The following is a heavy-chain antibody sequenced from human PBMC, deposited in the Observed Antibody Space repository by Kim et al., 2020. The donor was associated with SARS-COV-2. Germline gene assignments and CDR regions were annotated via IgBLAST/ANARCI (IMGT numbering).Heavy chain of an antibody. Sequence: ASVKVSCKASGYTFTGYYMHWVRQAPGQGLEWMGWINPNSGGTNYAQKFQGRVTMTRDTSISTAYMELSRLRSDDTAVYYCARDKSVYDYVWGSYAHLWGQGTLVTVSS. D-gene: IGHD3-16*01. V-gene: IGHV1-2*02. CDR3: ARDKSVYDYVWGSYAHL. CDR1: GYTFTGYY. J-gene: IGHJ4*02. CDR2: INPNSGGT.